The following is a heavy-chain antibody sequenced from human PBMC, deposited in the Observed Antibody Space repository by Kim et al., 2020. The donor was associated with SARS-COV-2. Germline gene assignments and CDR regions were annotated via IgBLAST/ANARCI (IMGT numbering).Heavy chain of an antibody. D-gene: IGHD3-10*01. CDR3: AIMSGSGSYFPLDY. J-gene: IGHJ4*02. CDR2: ISGSGGST. V-gene: IGHV3-23*01. Sequence: GSLRLSCAASGFTFSSYAISWVRQAPGKGLDLVSAISGSGGSTYYADSVKGRFTLSRDNSKNTLYLQMNSLRAEDTAVYYCAIMSGSGSYFPLDYWGQGTLVTVSS. CDR1: GFTFSSYA.